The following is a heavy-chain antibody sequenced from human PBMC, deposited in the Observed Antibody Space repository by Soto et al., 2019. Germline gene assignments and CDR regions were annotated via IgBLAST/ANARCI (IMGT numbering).Heavy chain of an antibody. D-gene: IGHD2-2*01. Sequence: QVQLVQSGAEVKKPGASVKVSCKASGYTFTSYGISWVRQAPGQGLEWMGWISAYNGNTNYAQKLQGRVTMTTDTSTCTAYMELRSQRSDDTAVYYCAREGHCISTSCRHYDYHGMDVWGQGTTVTVSS. V-gene: IGHV1-18*01. CDR2: ISAYNGNT. CDR1: GYTFTSYG. CDR3: AREGHCISTSCRHYDYHGMDV. J-gene: IGHJ6*02.